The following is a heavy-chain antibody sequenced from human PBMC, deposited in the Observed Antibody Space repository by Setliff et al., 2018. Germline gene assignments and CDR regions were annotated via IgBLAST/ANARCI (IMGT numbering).Heavy chain of an antibody. J-gene: IGHJ5*02. V-gene: IGHV4-38-2*01. D-gene: IGHD6-13*01. CDR1: GYSISSSYY. CDR3: AGGAVAGKMSWFDP. CDR2: FYHGGST. Sequence: SETLSLTCAVSGYSISSSYYWGWSRQPPGKGLEWIGSFYHGGSTYYNPSLKSRVTISGDTAKNQFSLKLSSVTAADTAVYYCAGGAVAGKMSWFDPWGQGNRVTVSS.